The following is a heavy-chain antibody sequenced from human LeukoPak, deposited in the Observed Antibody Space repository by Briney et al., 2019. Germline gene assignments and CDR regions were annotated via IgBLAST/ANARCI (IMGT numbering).Heavy chain of an antibody. CDR1: GFTFSSYG. CDR2: ISYDGSNK. CDR3: AKDQVSCSGGSCYPNPYGMDV. D-gene: IGHD2-15*01. V-gene: IGHV3-30*18. Sequence: GGSLRLSCAASGFTFSSYGMHWVRQAPGKGLEWVAVISYDGSNKYYADSVKGRFIISRDNSRNTLYLQMNSLRAEDTAIYCCAKDQVSCSGGSCYPNPYGMDVWGQGTTVTVSS. J-gene: IGHJ6*02.